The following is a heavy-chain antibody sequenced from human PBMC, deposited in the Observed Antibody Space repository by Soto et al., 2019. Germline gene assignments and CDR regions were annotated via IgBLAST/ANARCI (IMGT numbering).Heavy chain of an antibody. CDR3: ARDRGEFDY. CDR2: ISYDGSSK. V-gene: IGHV3-30-3*01. Sequence: GGSLRLSCAASGFSFSSYAMHWVRQAPGKGLEWVAVISYDGSSKYYADSVKGRFTISRDNSNNTLYLQMNSLRTEDTAVFYCARDRGEFDYWGQGTLVTVSS. J-gene: IGHJ4*02. D-gene: IGHD3-10*01. CDR1: GFSFSSYA.